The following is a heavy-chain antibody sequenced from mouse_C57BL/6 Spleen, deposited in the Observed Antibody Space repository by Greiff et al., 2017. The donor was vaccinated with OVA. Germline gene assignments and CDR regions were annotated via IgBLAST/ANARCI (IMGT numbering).Heavy chain of an antibody. V-gene: IGHV1-7*01. J-gene: IGHJ4*01. D-gene: IGHD1-1*01. CDR2: INPSSGYT. Sequence: VKLVESGAELAKPGASVKLSCKASGYTFTSYWMHWVKQRPGQGLEWIGYINPSSGYTKYNQKFKDKATLTADKSSSTAYMQLSSLTYEDSAVYYCARRDPITPNAMDYWGQGTSVTVSS. CDR3: ARRDPITPNAMDY. CDR1: GYTFTSYW.